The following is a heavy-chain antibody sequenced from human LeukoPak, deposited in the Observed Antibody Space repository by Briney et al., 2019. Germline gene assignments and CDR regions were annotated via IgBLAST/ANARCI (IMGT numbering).Heavy chain of an antibody. V-gene: IGHV3-23*01. CDR3: GKTTVGYSSGQKPAWPVDY. D-gene: IGHD5-18*01. CDR2: IFGSGGSP. CDR1: GFTFGSHA. J-gene: IGHJ4*02. Sequence: GGSLRLSCEASGFTFGSHAMYWVRQAPGKGLEWVAGIFGSGGSPHYADSVKGRFTISRDNFRNTVYLQINSLRAEDTAVYYCGKTTVGYSSGQKPAWPVDYWGQGILVTVSS.